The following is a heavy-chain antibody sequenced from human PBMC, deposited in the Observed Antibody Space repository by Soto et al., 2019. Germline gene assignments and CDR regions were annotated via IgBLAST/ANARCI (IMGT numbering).Heavy chain of an antibody. CDR1: GFTFSKFD. D-gene: IGHD2-15*01. V-gene: IGHV3-13*04. CDR3: ARGQEVGAHFFDS. J-gene: IGHJ4*02. CDR2: SGISGDT. Sequence: GGSLRLSCEASGFTFSKFDMHLVRQPTGKGLEWVSTSGISGDTYYAVSVKGRFTISRDNAKNSLSLQMNSLRAGDTSLYFCARGQEVGAHFFDSWGQGTQVTVSS.